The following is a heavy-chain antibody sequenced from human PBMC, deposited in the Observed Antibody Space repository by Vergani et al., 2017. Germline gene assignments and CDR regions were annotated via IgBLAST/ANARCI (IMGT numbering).Heavy chain of an antibody. CDR1: GFTFTSSA. V-gene: IGHV1-58*01. Sequence: QMQLVQSGPEVKKPGTSVKVSCKASGFTFTSSAVQWVRQARGQRLEWIGWIVVGSGNTNYAQKFQERVTITRDMSTSTAYMELSSLRSEDTAVYYCARAVRQLVSGFDYWGQGTLVTVSS. J-gene: IGHJ4*02. D-gene: IGHD6-13*01. CDR3: ARAVRQLVSGFDY. CDR2: IVVGSGNT.